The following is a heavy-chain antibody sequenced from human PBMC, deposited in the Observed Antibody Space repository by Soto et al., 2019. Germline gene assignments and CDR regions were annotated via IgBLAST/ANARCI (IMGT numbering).Heavy chain of an antibody. Sequence: PSETLSLTCVVSNGSFSGNYWSWIRQPPGKGLEWIGEINHIGNSNHAPSLKSRVAVSVDTSKNHFSLKLTSVTAADTAVYYCARGRPMVSPYYAYAMDVWGQGTTVTVSS. CDR1: NGSFSGNY. J-gene: IGHJ6*02. CDR3: ARGRPMVSPYYAYAMDV. D-gene: IGHD3-10*01. CDR2: INHIGNS. V-gene: IGHV4-34*01.